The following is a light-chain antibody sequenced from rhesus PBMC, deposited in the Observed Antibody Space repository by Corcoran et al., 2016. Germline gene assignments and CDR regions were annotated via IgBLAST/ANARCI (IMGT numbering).Light chain of an antibody. J-gene: IGLJ1*01. Sequence: QAAPTQSPSVSGSPGQSVTISCTGTSSDIGGHNRVSWYQQPPGKVPKLMIYEVSKRPSGVSDRFSGSKSGNTASLTISGLQAEDEAAYYCSSYTSTRTYIFGSGTRLTVL. CDR1: SSDIGGHNR. CDR2: EVS. CDR3: SSYTSTRTYI. V-gene: IGLV2-13*03.